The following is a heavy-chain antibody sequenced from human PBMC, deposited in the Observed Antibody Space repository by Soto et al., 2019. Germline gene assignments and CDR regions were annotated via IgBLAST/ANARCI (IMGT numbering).Heavy chain of an antibody. Sequence: SETLSLTCSVSGASIAGSSYWSWIRQPAGKGLEWIGRFSLSGTTNYSPSLRSRVTMSADVSRNQFSLRLTSVTAADTALYYCARGMTPPGAPAWYYFDSWGQGTLVTVSS. V-gene: IGHV4-4*07. D-gene: IGHD2-8*02. CDR1: GASIAGSSY. CDR3: ARGMTPPGAPAWYYFDS. CDR2: FSLSGTT. J-gene: IGHJ4*02.